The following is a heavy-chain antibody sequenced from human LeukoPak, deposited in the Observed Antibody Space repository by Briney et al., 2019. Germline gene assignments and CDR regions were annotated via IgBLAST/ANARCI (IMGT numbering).Heavy chain of an antibody. CDR1: GYTFTGYY. Sequence: ASVKVSCKASGYTFTGYYMHWVRQAPGQGLEWMGWINPNSGGTNYAQKFQGWVTMTRDTSISTAYMELSRLRSDDTAVYYCARGYSSGWYVHGPSDPWGQGTLVTVSS. D-gene: IGHD6-19*01. J-gene: IGHJ5*02. CDR3: ARGYSSGWYVHGPSDP. V-gene: IGHV1-2*04. CDR2: INPNSGGT.